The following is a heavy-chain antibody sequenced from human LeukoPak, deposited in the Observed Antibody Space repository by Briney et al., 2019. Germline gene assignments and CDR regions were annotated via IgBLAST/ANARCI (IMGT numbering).Heavy chain of an antibody. CDR2: IRYDGSNK. CDR3: ARGPAYDCSSTSCYGDY. D-gene: IGHD2-2*01. V-gene: IGHV3-30*02. CDR1: GFTFSSYW. Sequence: GGSLRLSCAASGFTFSSYWMSWVRQAPGKGLEWVAFIRYDGSNKYYADSVKGRFTISRDNAKNSLYLQMNSLRAEDTAVYYCARGPAYDCSSTSCYGDYWGQGTLVTVSS. J-gene: IGHJ4*02.